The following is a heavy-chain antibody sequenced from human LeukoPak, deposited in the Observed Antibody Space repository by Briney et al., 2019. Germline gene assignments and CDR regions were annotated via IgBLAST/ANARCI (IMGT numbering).Heavy chain of an antibody. CDR1: SGSISSSSYY. V-gene: IGHV4-39*07. J-gene: IGHJ4*02. CDR3: AREQGYYDSSGYHDY. Sequence: SETLSLTCTVSSGSISSSSYYWAWIRQPPGKGLEWIGSIYYSGSTYYNPSLKSRVTISVDKSKNQFSLKLSSVTAADTAVYYCAREQGYYDSSGYHDYWGQGTLVTVSS. CDR2: IYYSGST. D-gene: IGHD3-22*01.